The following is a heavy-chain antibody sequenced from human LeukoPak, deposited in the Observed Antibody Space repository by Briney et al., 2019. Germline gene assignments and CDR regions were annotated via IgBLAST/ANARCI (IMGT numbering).Heavy chain of an antibody. D-gene: IGHD2-21*02. CDR2: IIPILGIA. Sequence: SVKVSCKASGGTFSSYAISWVRQAPRQGLEWMGRIIPILGIANYAQKFQGRVTITAGKSTSTAYMELSSLRSEDTAVYYCARPTAPYCGGDCYYAEYFQHWGQGTLVTVSS. J-gene: IGHJ1*01. V-gene: IGHV1-69*04. CDR1: GGTFSSYA. CDR3: ARPTAPYCGGDCYYAEYFQH.